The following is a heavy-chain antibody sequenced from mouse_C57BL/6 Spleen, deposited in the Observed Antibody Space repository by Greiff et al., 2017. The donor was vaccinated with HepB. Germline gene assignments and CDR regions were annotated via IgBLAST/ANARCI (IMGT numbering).Heavy chain of an antibody. D-gene: IGHD1-1*01. CDR1: GFNIKDDY. V-gene: IGHV14-4*01. Sequence: VQLQQSGAELVRPGASVKLSCTASGFNIKDDYMHWVKQRPEQGPEWIGWIDPENGDTEYASKFQGNATITADTSSNTAYLQLSSLTSEDTAFYYCTTSLYGSSYYFDYWGQGTTLTVSS. CDR3: TTSLYGSSYYFDY. J-gene: IGHJ2*01. CDR2: IDPENGDT.